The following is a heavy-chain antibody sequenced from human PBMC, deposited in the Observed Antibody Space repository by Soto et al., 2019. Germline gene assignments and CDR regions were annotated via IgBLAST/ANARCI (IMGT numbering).Heavy chain of an antibody. J-gene: IGHJ4*02. V-gene: IGHV4-30-4*01. CDR3: AESTRGSYFDY. CDR2: IYYSGST. Sequence: QVQLQESGPDLWKPSRTLSPTSLFPGGPFSIGVYSGIWIPQPQGKGLEWIGYIYYSGSTYYNPSLKSRVTISVDTSKNQFSLKLSSVTAADTAVYYCAESTRGSYFDYWGQGTLVTVSS. D-gene: IGHD2-15*01. CDR1: GGPFSIGVYS.